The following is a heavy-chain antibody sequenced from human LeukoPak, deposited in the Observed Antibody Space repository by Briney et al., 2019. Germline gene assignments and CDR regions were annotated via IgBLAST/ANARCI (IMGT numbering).Heavy chain of an antibody. V-gene: IGHV3-7*01. J-gene: IGHJ4*02. CDR3: ARLLVYNSGGEAFDH. D-gene: IGHD1-20*01. CDR2: IKQDGSEK. CDR1: GFTFSRYW. Sequence: GGSLRLSCAASGFTFSRYWMSWVRQAPRKGLEWVANIKQDGSEKYYVDSVKGRFTISRDNAKNSLYLQMNSLRAEDTAVYYGARLLVYNSGGEAFDHWGQGTLVTVSS.